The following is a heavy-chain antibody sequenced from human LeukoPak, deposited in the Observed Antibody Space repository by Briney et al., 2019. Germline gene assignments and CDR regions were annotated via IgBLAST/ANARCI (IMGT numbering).Heavy chain of an antibody. D-gene: IGHD6-19*01. J-gene: IGHJ4*02. CDR1: AFSFSDYW. Sequence: GGSLRLSCAASAFSFSDYWMTWVRQAPGKGLHWVAHIKQDGSEEYYVDSVKGRFTISRDNAKTALYLQMNSLRAEDTAVYYCARWNSGWEFDYWGQGTLVSVSP. CDR3: ARWNSGWEFDY. CDR2: IKQDGSEE. V-gene: IGHV3-7*05.